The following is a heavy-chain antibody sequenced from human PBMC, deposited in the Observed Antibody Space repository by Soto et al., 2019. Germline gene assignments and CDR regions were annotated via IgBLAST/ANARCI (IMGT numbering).Heavy chain of an antibody. CDR3: ARPGGGGRAFDI. D-gene: IGHD3-16*01. CDR1: GDSVSSNSAA. V-gene: IGHV6-1*01. J-gene: IGHJ3*02. Sequence: QVQLQQSGPGLVKPSQPLSLTCAIFGDSVSSNSAAWNWVRQPPSLVVEWLGRTYYRSKWYNDYAISVKPRMIINPATAKNRFSLPLCAVAPEETAVWFCARPGGGGRAFDIWDKGTMVTASS. CDR2: TYYRSKWYN.